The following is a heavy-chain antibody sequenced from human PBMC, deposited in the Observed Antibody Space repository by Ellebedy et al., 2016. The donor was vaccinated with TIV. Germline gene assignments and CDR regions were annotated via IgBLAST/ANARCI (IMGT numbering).Heavy chain of an antibody. V-gene: IGHV4-4*02. CDR2: LFRTGHT. Sequence: SETLSLTXAVSGASISSNNWWSWVRQPPGNGLEWIGDLFRTGHTNYNPSLKSRVTISVEKSKNQFSLVLRSVTAADTAIYYCARILTAYYNQYYDGMGVWGQGTTVTVSS. J-gene: IGHJ6*02. D-gene: IGHD3-9*01. CDR3: ARILTAYYNQYYDGMGV. CDR1: GASISSNNW.